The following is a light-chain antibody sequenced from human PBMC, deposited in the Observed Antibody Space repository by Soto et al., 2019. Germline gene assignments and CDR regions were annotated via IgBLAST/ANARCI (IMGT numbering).Light chain of an antibody. CDR3: QKKA. Sequence: DIQMTQSPTSLSASVGDRVTITCRASQGISNYLAWYQQKPGKVPKLLIYAASTLQSGVPSRFSGSGSGTDFTLTISSLQPEDVATYYCQKKAFGQGTKVEIK. J-gene: IGKJ1*01. CDR2: AAS. CDR1: QGISNY. V-gene: IGKV1-27*01.